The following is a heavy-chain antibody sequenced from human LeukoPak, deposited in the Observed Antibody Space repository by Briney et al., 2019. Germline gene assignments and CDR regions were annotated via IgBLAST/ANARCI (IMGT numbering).Heavy chain of an antibody. CDR2: INHSGST. V-gene: IGHV4-34*01. CDR3: ARGPPSYYYYYYMDV. Sequence: PSETLSLTCAVYGGSFSGYYWSWLRQPPGKGLEWIGEINHSGSTNYNPSLKSRVTISVDTSKNQFSLRLSPVTAADTAVYYCARGPPSYYYYYYMDVWGKGTTVTVSS. CDR1: GGSFSGYY. J-gene: IGHJ6*03.